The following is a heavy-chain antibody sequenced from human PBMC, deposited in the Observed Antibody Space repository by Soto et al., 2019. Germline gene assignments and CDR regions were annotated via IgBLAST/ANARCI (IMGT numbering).Heavy chain of an antibody. D-gene: IGHD6-19*01. J-gene: IGHJ6*02. Sequence: QVQLVQSGADVKKPGASVRVSCKASGYTFTNYGISWVRQAPGQGLEWMGWVSPYNGNTEHAEKFQGRVTMTTDTSTSTAYMEVRSLRSDDTAVYHCARSGSGWYGGFYYGMDVWGQGTTLIVSS. CDR3: ARSGSGWYGGFYYGMDV. CDR1: GYTFTNYG. V-gene: IGHV1-18*04. CDR2: VSPYNGNT.